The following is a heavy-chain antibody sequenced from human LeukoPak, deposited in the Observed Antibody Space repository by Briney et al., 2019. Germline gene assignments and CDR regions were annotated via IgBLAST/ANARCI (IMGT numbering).Heavy chain of an antibody. CDR3: AHSVLKYGSGSYIPDYFDY. Sequence: ASVKVSCKASGYTFTSYYMHWVRQAPGQGLEWMGIISPSGGSTSYAQKFQGRVTMTRDMSTSTVYMELSSLRSEDTAVYYCAHSVLKYGSGSYIPDYFDYWGQGTLVTVSS. D-gene: IGHD3-10*01. CDR1: GYTFTSYY. CDR2: ISPSGGST. J-gene: IGHJ4*02. V-gene: IGHV1-46*03.